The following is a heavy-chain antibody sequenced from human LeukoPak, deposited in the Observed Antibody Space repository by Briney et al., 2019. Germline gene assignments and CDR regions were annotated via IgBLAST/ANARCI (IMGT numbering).Heavy chain of an antibody. Sequence: SETLSLTCTVSADSMSSYYWVWIRQPPGKGLEWIGYIYHTGNTNYNPSLKSRVTISVDMSKNQFSLKLRSVTAADTAVYYCARFYGLPRCAFDIWGQGTMVTVSS. CDR1: ADSMSSYY. CDR2: IYHTGNT. V-gene: IGHV4-59*08. D-gene: IGHD3-10*01. J-gene: IGHJ3*02. CDR3: ARFYGLPRCAFDI.